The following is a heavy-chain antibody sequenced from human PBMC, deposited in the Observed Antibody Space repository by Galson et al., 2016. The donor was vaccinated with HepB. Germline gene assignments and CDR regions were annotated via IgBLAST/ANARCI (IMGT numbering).Heavy chain of an antibody. CDR2: IKLNGSEK. V-gene: IGHV3-7*03. Sequence: SLRLSCAVSGFTFRSYWMSWVRQAPGKGLEWVANIKLNGSEKFYVDSVKGRFTISRDNAKNSLYLQMNNLRAEDTAVYYCARRHQLNYWGQGTLVTVSS. J-gene: IGHJ4*02. CDR1: GFTFRSYW. D-gene: IGHD1-1*01. CDR3: ARRHQLNY.